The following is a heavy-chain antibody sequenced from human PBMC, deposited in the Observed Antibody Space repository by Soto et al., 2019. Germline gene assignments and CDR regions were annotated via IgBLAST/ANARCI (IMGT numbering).Heavy chain of an antibody. Sequence: QLQLQESGPGLVKPSETLSLTCTVSGGSISSSSYYWGWIRQPPGKGLEWIGSIYYSGSTYYNPSLKSRVTISVDTSKNQFSLKLSSVTAADTAVYYCARRQNYYDSSHIDYWGQGTLVTVSS. J-gene: IGHJ4*02. CDR3: ARRQNYYDSSHIDY. CDR1: GGSISSSSYY. V-gene: IGHV4-39*01. CDR2: IYYSGST. D-gene: IGHD3-22*01.